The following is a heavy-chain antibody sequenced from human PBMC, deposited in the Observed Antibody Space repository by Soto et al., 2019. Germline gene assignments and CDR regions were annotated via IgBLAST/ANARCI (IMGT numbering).Heavy chain of an antibody. CDR1: GFTFGDYA. J-gene: IGHJ6*03. CDR3: AKDPYITGTLDYYYYMDV. CDR2: IRIKPYGGST. V-gene: IGHV3-23*01. D-gene: IGHD1-7*01. Sequence: GGSLRLSCTASGFTFGDYAMSWFRQAPGKGLEWVGFIRIKPYGGSTYYADSVKGRFTISRDNSKNTLYLQMNSLRAEDTAVNYCAKDPYITGTLDYYYYMDVWGKGTTVTVS.